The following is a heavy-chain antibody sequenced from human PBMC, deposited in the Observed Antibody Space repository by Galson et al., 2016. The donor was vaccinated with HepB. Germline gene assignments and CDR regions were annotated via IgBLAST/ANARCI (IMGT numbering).Heavy chain of an antibody. Sequence: SLRLSCAASGFTFSSYAMSWVRQAPGKGLEWVSAISGCGGSTHYADSVKGRFTISRDNSKNTLYLQMNSLRAEDTALYYCAKGLGYCSSTSCFLYYYYAMDVWGQGTTVTVSS. D-gene: IGHD2-2*01. V-gene: IGHV3-23*01. CDR2: ISGCGGST. J-gene: IGHJ6*02. CDR1: GFTFSSYA. CDR3: AKGLGYCSSTSCFLYYYYAMDV.